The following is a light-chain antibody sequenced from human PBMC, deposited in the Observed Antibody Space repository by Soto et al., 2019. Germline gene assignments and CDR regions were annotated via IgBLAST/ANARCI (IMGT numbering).Light chain of an antibody. V-gene: IGKV3-20*01. CDR3: QQYGSSPWT. J-gene: IGKJ1*01. CDR2: DAS. Sequence: EIVMTQSPGTLSLSPGEVATLSCRASQSVSGSYLAWYQQKPGQAPRLVIYDASSRATGIPDRFSGSGSGTDFTLTISRLEPEDFAVYYCQQYGSSPWTFGQGTKVDIK. CDR1: QSVSGSY.